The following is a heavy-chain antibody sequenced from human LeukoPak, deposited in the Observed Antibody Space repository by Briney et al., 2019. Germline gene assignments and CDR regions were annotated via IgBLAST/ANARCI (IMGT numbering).Heavy chain of an antibody. CDR1: GFTFSSYA. D-gene: IGHD3-16*01. V-gene: IGHV3-23*01. CDR3: IGGGVKGIY. CDR2: ISGSGGST. J-gene: IGHJ4*02. Sequence: PGGSLRLSCTASGFTFSSYAMSWVRQAPGKGLEWVSAISGSGGSTYYADSVKGRFTISRDNSKNTLHLQMNILRADDPAVYYCIGGGVKGIYWGQGTLVTVSS.